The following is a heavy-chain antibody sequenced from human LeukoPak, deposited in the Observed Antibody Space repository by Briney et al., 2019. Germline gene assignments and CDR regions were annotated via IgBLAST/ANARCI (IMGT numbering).Heavy chain of an antibody. CDR3: ARGGIAARRPTIYYYYYYMDV. CDR2: IYYSGST. CDR1: GGSISSYY. Sequence: SETLSLTCTVSGGSISSYYWSWIRQPPGKGLEWIGYIYYSGSTNYNPSLKSRVTISVDTPKNQFSLKLSSVTAADTAVYYCARGGIAARRPTIYYYYYYMDVWGKGTTVTVSS. V-gene: IGHV4-59*01. J-gene: IGHJ6*03. D-gene: IGHD6-6*01.